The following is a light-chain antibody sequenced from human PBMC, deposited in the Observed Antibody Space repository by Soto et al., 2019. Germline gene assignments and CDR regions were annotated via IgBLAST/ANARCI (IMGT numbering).Light chain of an antibody. CDR3: QQYNNWPRT. CDR1: QSVSSN. Sequence: EIVVTPSPGTLSLSPWEIATLSWRASQSVSSNLAWYHQKPGQAPRLLIYGAATSATGIPARFSGSGSGTEFTLTISSLQSEDFAVYYCQQYNNWPRTFGQGTKVDIK. V-gene: IGKV3-15*01. J-gene: IGKJ1*01. CDR2: GAA.